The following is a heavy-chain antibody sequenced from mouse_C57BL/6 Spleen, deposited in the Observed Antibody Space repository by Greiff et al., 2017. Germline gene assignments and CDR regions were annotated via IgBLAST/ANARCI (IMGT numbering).Heavy chain of an antibody. CDR2: IFPGSGST. V-gene: IGHV1-75*01. D-gene: IGHD1-1*01. Sequence: QVQLQQSGPELVKPGASVKISCKASGYTFTDYYINWVKQRPGQGLEWIGWIFPGSGSTYYNEKFKGKAKLTVDKSSSTAYMLLSSLTSEDSAVYFCARQPYYGSSYGWYFDVWGTGTTVTVSS. CDR1: GYTFTDYY. J-gene: IGHJ1*03. CDR3: ARQPYYGSSYGWYFDV.